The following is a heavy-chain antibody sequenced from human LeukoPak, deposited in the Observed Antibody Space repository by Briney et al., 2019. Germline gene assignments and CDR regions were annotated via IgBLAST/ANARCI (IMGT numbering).Heavy chain of an antibody. CDR3: ARDGDATSGSFDY. Sequence: GGFLRLSCAVSGFTFSTYWMSWVRQAPGKGLEWVANIKQDGSEKNYVDSVKGRFTISRDNARNSLYLQMKSLRGEDTAVYYCARDGDATSGSFDYWGQGTLVTVSS. CDR2: IKQDGSEK. J-gene: IGHJ4*02. CDR1: GFTFSTYW. D-gene: IGHD3-22*01. V-gene: IGHV3-7*01.